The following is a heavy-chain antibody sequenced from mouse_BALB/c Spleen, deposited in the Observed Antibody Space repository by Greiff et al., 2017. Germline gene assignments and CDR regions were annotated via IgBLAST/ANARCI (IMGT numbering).Heavy chain of an antibody. V-gene: IGHV5-9-3*01. CDR1: GFTFSSYA. D-gene: IGHD2-1*01. Sequence: EVKVVESGGGLVKPGGSLKLSCAASGFTFSSYAMSWVRQTPEKRLEWVATISSGGSYTYYPDSVKGRFTISRDNAKNTLYLQMSSLRSEDTAMYYCARRDGNYVDAMDDWGQGTSVTVSS. CDR3: ARRDGNYVDAMDD. J-gene: IGHJ4*01. CDR2: ISSGGSYT.